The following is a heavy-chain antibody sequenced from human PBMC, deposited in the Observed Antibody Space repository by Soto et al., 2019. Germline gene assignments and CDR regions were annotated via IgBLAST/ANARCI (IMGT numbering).Heavy chain of an antibody. Sequence: QVQLQESGPGLVKPSETLSLTCAVSGGSISISNWWSWVRQTPGKGLEWIGQMHHSGSPNYSPSLTSRVTISVDKSKNQFSLKMNSVTAADTAVYYCARGGYYFYMDVWGKGTTVTVSS. V-gene: IGHV4-4*02. CDR1: GGSISISNW. J-gene: IGHJ6*03. D-gene: IGHD1-26*01. CDR2: MHHSGSP. CDR3: ARGGYYFYMDV.